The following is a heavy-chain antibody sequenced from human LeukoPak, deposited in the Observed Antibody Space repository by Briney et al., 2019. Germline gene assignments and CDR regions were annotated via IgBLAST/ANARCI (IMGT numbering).Heavy chain of an antibody. CDR2: ISSSGSTI. CDR1: GFTFSSYE. V-gene: IGHV3-48*03. Sequence: PGGSLRLSCAASGFTFSSYEMNWVRQAPGKGREGVSYISSSGSTIYYADSVKGRFTISRDNAKNSLYLQTNSLRVEDTAVYYCAKGDTTWELPHDYWGQGTLVTVSS. CDR3: AKGDTTWELPHDY. D-gene: IGHD1-26*01. J-gene: IGHJ4*02.